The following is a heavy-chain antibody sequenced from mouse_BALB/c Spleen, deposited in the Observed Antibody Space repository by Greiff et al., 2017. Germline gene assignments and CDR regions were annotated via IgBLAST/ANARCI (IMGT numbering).Heavy chain of an antibody. Sequence: EVKVEESGGGLVKPGGSLKLSCAASGFTFSSYTMSWVRRTPEKRLEWVATISSGGSYTYYPDSVKGRFTISRDNARNILYLQMSSLRSEDTAMYYCARGPALLRPPWGFDYWGQGTTLTVSS. J-gene: IGHJ2*01. CDR2: ISSGGSYT. CDR3: ARGPALLRPPWGFDY. V-gene: IGHV5-9*02. CDR1: GFTFSSYT. D-gene: IGHD1-2*01.